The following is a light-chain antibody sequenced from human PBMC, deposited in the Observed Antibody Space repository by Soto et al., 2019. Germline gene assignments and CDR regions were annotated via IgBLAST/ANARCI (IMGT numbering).Light chain of an antibody. J-gene: IGLJ7*01. CDR2: EVS. CDR3: SSYAGSNNWV. Sequence: QSALTQPPSASGSPGQSVTISCTGTSSDVGGYNYVSWYQQHPGKAPKLMIYEVSKRPSGVPDRFSGSKSGNTASLTVSGLQAEDEADYYCSSYAGSNNWVFGGGTPADRP. V-gene: IGLV2-8*01. CDR1: SSDVGGYNY.